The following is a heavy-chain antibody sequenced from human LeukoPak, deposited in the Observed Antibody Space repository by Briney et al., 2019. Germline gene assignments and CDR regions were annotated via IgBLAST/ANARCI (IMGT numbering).Heavy chain of an antibody. D-gene: IGHD4-4*01. J-gene: IGHJ2*01. V-gene: IGHV4-4*07. Sequence: SETLSLTCTVSGGSNSSYYWSLIRRPAGKGLEWIGRIYTSGSTNYNPSLKSRVTMSVDTSKNQFSLKLSSVTAADTAVYYCARASNYGFWYFDLWGRGTLVTVSS. CDR2: IYTSGST. CDR1: GGSNSSYY. CDR3: ARASNYGFWYFDL.